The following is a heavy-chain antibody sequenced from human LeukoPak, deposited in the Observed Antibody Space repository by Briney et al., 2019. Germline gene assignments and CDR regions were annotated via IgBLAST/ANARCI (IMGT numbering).Heavy chain of an antibody. D-gene: IGHD1-1*01. Sequence: GGSLRLSRAASGFTFSSYWMSWVRQAPGKGLEWVANIRQDGSEKYYVDSVKGRFTISRDNAKNSLYLQMNSLRAEDTAVYYCATVHDSSLDYWGQGTLVTVSS. CDR2: IRQDGSEK. CDR1: GFTFSSYW. CDR3: ATVHDSSLDY. J-gene: IGHJ4*02. V-gene: IGHV3-7*01.